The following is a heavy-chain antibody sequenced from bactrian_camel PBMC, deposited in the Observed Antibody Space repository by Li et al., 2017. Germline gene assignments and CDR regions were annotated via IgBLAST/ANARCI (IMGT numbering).Heavy chain of an antibody. CDR3: AADSFNLQLARHYKY. CDR2: IDGDGTT. Sequence: HVQLVESGGGSVQAGGSLRLSCAAPGVTYSMYCMAWFREGPGKEREGVASIDGDGTTTYADSVKGRFTISQDNVKNTLYLQMNNLEPEDTAMYFCAADSFNLQLARHYKYWGQGTQVTVSS. J-gene: IGHJ4*01. D-gene: IGHD2*01. V-gene: IGHV3S55*01. CDR1: GVTYSMYC.